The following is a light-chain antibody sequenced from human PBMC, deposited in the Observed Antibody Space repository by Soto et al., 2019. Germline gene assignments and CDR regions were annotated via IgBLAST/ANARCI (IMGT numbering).Light chain of an antibody. CDR1: SGDVGVYNY. CDR2: EVN. Sequence: QSALAQPPSASGSPGQSVTISCTGTSGDVGVYNYVSWYQQHPGKAPKLMIYEVNKRPSGVPDRFSGSKSGNTASLTVSGLKADDEADYYCSSYGGSNNLIFGGGTKLTVL. CDR3: SSYGGSNNLI. J-gene: IGLJ2*01. V-gene: IGLV2-8*01.